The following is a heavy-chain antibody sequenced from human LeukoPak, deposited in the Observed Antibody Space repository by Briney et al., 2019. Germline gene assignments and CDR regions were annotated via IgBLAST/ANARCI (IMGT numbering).Heavy chain of an antibody. D-gene: IGHD3-3*01. V-gene: IGHV3-33*06. J-gene: IGHJ6*02. Sequence: GGSLRLSCTASGFSFRTYNLHWVRQAPGKGLEWVAVISYNGGYIHYEDSVKGRFTISRDDSKNTLSLQMSGLRAEDTALYYCAKDRGTVFGVVSFGYGMDVWGQGTTVTVSS. CDR1: GFSFRTYN. CDR3: AKDRGTVFGVVSFGYGMDV. CDR2: ISYNGGYI.